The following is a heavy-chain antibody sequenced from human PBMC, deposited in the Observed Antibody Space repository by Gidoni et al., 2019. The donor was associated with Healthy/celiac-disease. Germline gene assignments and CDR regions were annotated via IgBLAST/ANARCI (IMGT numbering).Heavy chain of an antibody. D-gene: IGHD1-7*01. CDR2: MNPNNGNS. J-gene: IGHJ6*02. V-gene: IGHV1-8*01. CDR3: ARAGGTRTRDYGMDV. CDR1: GYTFTSYD. Sequence: QVQLVQSGAEVKKPGASVKVSCNPSGYTFTSYDIKWVRQATGQGLEWMGWMNPNNGNSGYAQKVQGRVTMTKNTSISKAYMELSSLRSEATAVYYRARAGGTRTRDYGMDVWGQGTTVTVSS.